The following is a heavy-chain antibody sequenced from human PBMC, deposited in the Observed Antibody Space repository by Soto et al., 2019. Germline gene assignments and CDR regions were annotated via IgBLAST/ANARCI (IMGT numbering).Heavy chain of an antibody. V-gene: IGHV3-48*02. J-gene: IGHJ4*02. CDR2: ISSSSSTI. Sequence: EVQLVESGGGLVQPGGSLRLSCAASGFTFSSYSMNWVRQAPGKGLEWVSDISSSSSTIYYADSVKGRFTISRDNAKNSLYLQMNGLRDEDTAVYYCARGGVGADFDYWGQGTLVTVSS. CDR1: GFTFSSYS. D-gene: IGHD1-26*01. CDR3: ARGGVGADFDY.